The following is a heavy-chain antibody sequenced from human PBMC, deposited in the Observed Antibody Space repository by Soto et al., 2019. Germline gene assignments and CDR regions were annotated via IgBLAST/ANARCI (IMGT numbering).Heavy chain of an antibody. CDR2: IYSGGST. Sequence: EVQLVESGGGLVQPGGSLRLSCAASGFTVSSNYMSWVRQAPGKGLEWVSVIYSGGSTYYADSVKGRFTISRDNSKNTLYLQMNSLRAEDTAVYYCAVLLWFGELLPRDYWGQGTLVTVSS. CDR3: AVLLWFGELLPRDY. V-gene: IGHV3-66*01. D-gene: IGHD3-10*01. J-gene: IGHJ4*02. CDR1: GFTVSSNY.